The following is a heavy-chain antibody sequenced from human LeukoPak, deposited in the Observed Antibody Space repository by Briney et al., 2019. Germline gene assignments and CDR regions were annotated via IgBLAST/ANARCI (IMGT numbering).Heavy chain of an antibody. V-gene: IGHV3-7*01. CDR3: ASFEGATFHYYYGMDV. CDR2: IKQDGSEK. J-gene: IGHJ6*02. D-gene: IGHD1-26*01. Sequence: QTGGSLRLSCAASGFTFSSYWMSWVRQAPGKGLEWVANIKQDGSEKYYVDSVKGRFTISRDNAKNSLYLQMNSLRAEDTAVYYCASFEGATFHYYYGMDVWGQGTTVTVSS. CDR1: GFTFSSYW.